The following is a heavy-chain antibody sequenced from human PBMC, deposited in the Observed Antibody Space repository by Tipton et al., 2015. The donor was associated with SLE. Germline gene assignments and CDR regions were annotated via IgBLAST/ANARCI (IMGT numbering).Heavy chain of an antibody. Sequence: QLVQSGAEVQKPGASVKVYCKTSGYIFTTHDINWVRQASGQGLEWMGWVNPRSGNSGYAQKFKGRFTMTTDTSTTTAYMELCNLTSEDTGVYFCARGGYCSHWICYHDTHPWGQGTLLNV. V-gene: IGHV1-8*01. CDR2: VNPRSGNS. CDR1: GYIFTTHD. J-gene: IGHJ5*02. D-gene: IGHD2-15*01. CDR3: ARGGYCSHWICYHDTHP.